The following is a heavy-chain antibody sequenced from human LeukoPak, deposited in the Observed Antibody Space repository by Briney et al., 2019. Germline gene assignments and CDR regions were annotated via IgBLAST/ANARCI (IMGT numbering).Heavy chain of an antibody. V-gene: IGHV4-59*08. CDR1: GGSISSYY. Sequence: SETLSLTCTVSGGSISSYYWSWIRQPPGKGLEWIAYISDIGSINYNPSLKSRVTISLDTSKNQFSPKLSSVTAADTAVYYCAGHHPRNTVDFWGQGTLVTVSS. CDR2: ISDIGSI. CDR3: AGHHPRNTVDF. J-gene: IGHJ4*02. D-gene: IGHD2/OR15-2a*01.